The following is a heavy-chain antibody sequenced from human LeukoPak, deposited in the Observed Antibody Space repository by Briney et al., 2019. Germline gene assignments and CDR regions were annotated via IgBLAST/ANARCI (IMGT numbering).Heavy chain of an antibody. CDR3: ARPDIVAAFDI. J-gene: IGHJ3*02. Sequence: SETLSLTCAVYGGSFSGYYWSWIRQPPGKGLEWIGEINHSGSTNYNPSLKSRVTISVDTSKNKFSLKLSAVTAADTAVYYCARPDIVAAFDIWGQGTMVTVSS. CDR2: INHSGST. CDR1: GGSFSGYY. V-gene: IGHV4-34*01. D-gene: IGHD2-15*01.